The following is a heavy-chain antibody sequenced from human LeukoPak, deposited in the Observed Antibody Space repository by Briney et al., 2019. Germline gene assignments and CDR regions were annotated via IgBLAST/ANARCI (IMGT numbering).Heavy chain of an antibody. V-gene: IGHV3-30*18. Sequence: GGSLRLSCAASGFTFSSYGMHWVRQAPGKGLEWVAVISYDGSNKYYADSVKGRFTISRDNSKNTLYLRMNSLRAEDTAVYYCAKDRGYYDSSGYYSPGGYWGQGTLVTVSS. J-gene: IGHJ4*02. CDR1: GFTFSSYG. D-gene: IGHD3-22*01. CDR2: ISYDGSNK. CDR3: AKDRGYYDSSGYYSPGGY.